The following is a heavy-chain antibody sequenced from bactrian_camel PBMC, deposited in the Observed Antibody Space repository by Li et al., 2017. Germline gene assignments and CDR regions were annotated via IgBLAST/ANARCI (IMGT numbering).Heavy chain of an antibody. V-gene: IGHV3-2*01. CDR3: AKNFGLVYGPFGY. Sequence: VQLVESGGGSVQSGGSLRLSCVASGETYCVGWFRQAPGKGLEWVASIYSDGSNTYYTDSVKGRLTISRDNTKNIVYLQMNSLKSEDTGLYYCAKNFGLVYGPFGYWGQGTQVTVS. J-gene: IGHJ6*01. CDR1: GETYC. CDR2: IYSDGSNT. D-gene: IGHD5*01.